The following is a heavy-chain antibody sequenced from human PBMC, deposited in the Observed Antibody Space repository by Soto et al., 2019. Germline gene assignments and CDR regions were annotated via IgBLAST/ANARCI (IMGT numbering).Heavy chain of an antibody. Sequence: SETLSLTCTVSGGSISSSNYYWGWIRQPPGKGLEWIGSIYYSGSTYYNPSLKSRVTISVDTSKNQFSLKLSSVTAADTAVYYCALSDYYYYGMDVWGQGTTVTVSS. CDR2: IYYSGST. J-gene: IGHJ6*02. CDR3: ALSDYYYYGMDV. V-gene: IGHV4-39*01. CDR1: GGSISSSNYY.